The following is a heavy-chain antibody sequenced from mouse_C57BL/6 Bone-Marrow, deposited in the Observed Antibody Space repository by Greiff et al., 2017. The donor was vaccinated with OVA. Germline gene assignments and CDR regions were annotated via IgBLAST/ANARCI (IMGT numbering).Heavy chain of an antibody. CDR1: GYTFTSYW. J-gene: IGHJ2*01. Sequence: QVQLQQSGAELVKPGASVKLSCKASGYTFTSYWMHWVKQRPGQGLEWIGMIHPNSGSTNYNEKFKSKATLTVDKSSSTAYMQLSSLTSEDSAVYYWARGYYGSTLYYFDYWGQGTTLTVSS. CDR2: IHPNSGST. V-gene: IGHV1-64*01. D-gene: IGHD1-1*01. CDR3: ARGYYGSTLYYFDY.